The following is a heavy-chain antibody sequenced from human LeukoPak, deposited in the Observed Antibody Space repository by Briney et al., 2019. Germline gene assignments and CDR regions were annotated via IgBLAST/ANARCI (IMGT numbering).Heavy chain of an antibody. D-gene: IGHD3-22*01. CDR1: GGSIRNYY. CDR2: IYYSGST. CDR3: ARGKTYYDISKDAFDI. V-gene: IGHV4-59*01. J-gene: IGHJ3*02. Sequence: PSETLSLTCTVSGGSIRNYYWSWIRQPPGKGLEWIGYIYYSGSTNYNPSLKSRVIISVDTSKNQFSLKLSSVTAADTAVYYCARGKTYYDISKDAFDIWGQGTMVTVSS.